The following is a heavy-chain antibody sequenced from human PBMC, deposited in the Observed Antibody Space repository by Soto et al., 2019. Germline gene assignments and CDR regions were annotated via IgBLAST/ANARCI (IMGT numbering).Heavy chain of an antibody. V-gene: IGHV3-21*01. Sequence: PGGSLRLSCAASGFTFSSYSMNWVRQAPGKGLEWVSSISSSSSYIYYADSVKGRFTISRDNAKNSLYLQMNSLRAEDTAVYYCARDLGCSGGSCYDYWGQGTLVTVSS. J-gene: IGHJ4*02. CDR2: ISSSSSYI. D-gene: IGHD2-15*01. CDR1: GFTFSSYS. CDR3: ARDLGCSGGSCYDY.